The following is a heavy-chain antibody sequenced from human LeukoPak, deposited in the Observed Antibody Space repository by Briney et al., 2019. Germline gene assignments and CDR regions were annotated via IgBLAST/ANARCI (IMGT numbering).Heavy chain of an antibody. CDR2: YSGST. Sequence: SETVSLTCTVSGDSISTYYWSWIRQPPGQGLEWIGYSGSTNYNPSLKRRVTISVDTSKNQFSLKLSSVTAAVTAVYYCASTSVVPGHGMDVWGQGTTVTVSS. J-gene: IGHJ6*02. V-gene: IGHV4-59*01. CDR1: GDSISTYY. CDR3: ASTSVVPGHGMDV. D-gene: IGHD3-10*02.